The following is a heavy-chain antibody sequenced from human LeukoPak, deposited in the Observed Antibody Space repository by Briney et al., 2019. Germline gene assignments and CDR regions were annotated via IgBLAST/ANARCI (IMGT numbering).Heavy chain of an antibody. Sequence: SETLSLTCTVSGGSISSYYWSWIRQPPGKGLEWIGYIYYSGSTNYNPSLKSRVTISVDTSKNQFSLKLSSVTAADTAVYYCASAPPLYTAMVPFDYWGQGTLVTVSS. CDR3: ASAPPLYTAMVPFDY. CDR2: IYYSGST. J-gene: IGHJ4*02. CDR1: GGSISSYY. D-gene: IGHD5-18*01. V-gene: IGHV4-59*12.